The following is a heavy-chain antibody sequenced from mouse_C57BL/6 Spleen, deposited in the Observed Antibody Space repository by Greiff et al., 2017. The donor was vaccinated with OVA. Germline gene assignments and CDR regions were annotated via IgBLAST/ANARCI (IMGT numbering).Heavy chain of an antibody. CDR3: AGGTTALDY. Sequence: QQSCKASGYTFTSYWMHWVKQRPGRGLEWIGRIDPNSGGTKYNEKFKSKATLTVDKPSSTAYMQLSSLTSEDSAVYYCAGGTTALDYWGQGTSVTVSS. V-gene: IGHV1-72*01. CDR2: IDPNSGGT. D-gene: IGHD1-1*01. CDR1: GYTFTSYW. J-gene: IGHJ4*01.